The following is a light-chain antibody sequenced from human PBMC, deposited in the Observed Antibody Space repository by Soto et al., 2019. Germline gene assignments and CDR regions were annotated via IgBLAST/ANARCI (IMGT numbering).Light chain of an antibody. CDR1: QSISNS. J-gene: IGKJ2*01. V-gene: IGKV1-39*01. CDR2: VAS. CDR3: HQTFSPPYT. Sequence: DIQMTQSLSSLSASVGDTVTITCRASQSISNSLSWYQQKPGKAPKFLIYVASTLQRGVPSRFSGSGSGTDVTLTISSLHPEDVDTYYCHQTFSPPYTFGQGTKLEIK.